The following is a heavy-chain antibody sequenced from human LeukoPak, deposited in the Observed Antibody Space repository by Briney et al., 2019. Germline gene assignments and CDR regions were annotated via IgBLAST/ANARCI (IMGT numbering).Heavy chain of an antibody. CDR2: LNPSDGDT. J-gene: IGHJ4*02. CDR3: AGETNAFDY. CDR1: GHTFTSNF. Sequence: ASVKVSCKASGHTFTSNFMHWVRQAPGQGLEWMAVLNPSDGDTTYAQKFQSRITMTRDTSTGTVYMELNSLTSEDTAVYYCAGETNAFDYGGQGTLVTVS. V-gene: IGHV1-46*03.